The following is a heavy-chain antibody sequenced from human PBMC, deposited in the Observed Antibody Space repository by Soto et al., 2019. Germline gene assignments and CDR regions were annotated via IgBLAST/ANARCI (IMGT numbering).Heavy chain of an antibody. CDR3: ATRSGGGGAFDF. J-gene: IGHJ3*01. CDR2: ISSSGSNI. D-gene: IGHD3-10*01. V-gene: IGHV3-48*03. CDR1: GFTFSSYE. Sequence: GGSLRLSCAASGFTFSSYEMNWVRQAPGKGLEWVSYISSSGSNIYYADSVQGRFTISRDNAKNSLYLQMNSLRAEDTAVYYCATRSGGGGAFDFWGQGTMVTVS.